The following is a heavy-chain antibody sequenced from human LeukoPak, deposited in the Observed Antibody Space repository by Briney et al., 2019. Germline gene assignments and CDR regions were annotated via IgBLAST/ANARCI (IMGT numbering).Heavy chain of an antibody. Sequence: SETLSLTCAVYGGSFSGYYWSWIRQPPGKGLEWIGEINHSGSTNYNPSLKSRVTISVDTSKNQFSLKLSSVTAADTAVYYCARLVSPGGNWFDPWGQGTLVTVSS. CDR3: ARLVSPGGNWFDP. J-gene: IGHJ5*02. D-gene: IGHD2-15*01. CDR1: GGSFSGYY. CDR2: INHSGST. V-gene: IGHV4-34*01.